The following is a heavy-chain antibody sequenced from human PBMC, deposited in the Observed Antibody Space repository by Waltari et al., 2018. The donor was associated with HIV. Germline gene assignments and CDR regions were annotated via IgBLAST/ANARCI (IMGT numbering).Heavy chain of an antibody. D-gene: IGHD4-17*01. CDR3: ARVLRSPYYYYGMDV. CDR2: INPSGGRT. CDR1: GYTFTSYY. Sequence: QVQLVQSGAEVKKPGASVKVSCKASGYTFTSYYMHWVRQAPGQGLEWMGIINPSGGRTSYAQKYQGRVTMTRDTSTRTVYMERSSLRSEDTAVYYCARVLRSPYYYYGMDVWGQGTTVTVSS. J-gene: IGHJ6*02. V-gene: IGHV1-46*01.